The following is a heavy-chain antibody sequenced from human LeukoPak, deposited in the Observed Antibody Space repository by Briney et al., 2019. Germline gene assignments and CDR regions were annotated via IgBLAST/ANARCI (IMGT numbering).Heavy chain of an antibody. V-gene: IGHV4-59*01. J-gene: IGHJ5*02. CDR3: ARDRGRFDP. Sequence: SETLSLTCTVSGVSISSYSWSWIRQPPGKGLEWIGYIYYSGSTNYNPSLKSRVTISVDTSKSQFSLKLSSVTAADTGVYYCARDRGRFDPWGQGTLVTVSS. CDR1: GVSISSYS. CDR2: IYYSGST.